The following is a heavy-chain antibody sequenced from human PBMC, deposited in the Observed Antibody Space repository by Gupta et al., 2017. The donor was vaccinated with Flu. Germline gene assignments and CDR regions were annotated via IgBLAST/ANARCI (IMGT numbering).Heavy chain of an antibody. Sequence: NRQSPGKGLDWVGEVTHTGTTPYNPSLKSRVSISLDPSKNQFSLHLNSVTAADTAVYFCATVGRRRRGRVYESGGGGSYHRYDSYGLSGWG. D-gene: IGHD2-15*01. CDR2: VTHTGTT. J-gene: IGHJ6*01. V-gene: IGHV4-34*01. CDR3: ATVGRRRRGRVYESGGGGSYHRYDSYGLSG.